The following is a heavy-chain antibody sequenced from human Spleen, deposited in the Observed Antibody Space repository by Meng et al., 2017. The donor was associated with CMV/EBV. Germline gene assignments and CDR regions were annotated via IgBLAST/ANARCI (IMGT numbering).Heavy chain of an antibody. J-gene: IGHJ4*02. CDR1: GYTFTNFY. D-gene: IGHD1-1*01. V-gene: IGHV1-2*02. CDR2: IYPNTGGT. CDR3: ARDHNWGPDY. Sequence: ASVKVSCKTSGYTFTNFYMHWVRQAPGQGLEWMGWIYPNTGGTNYALKFQGRVTMTRDTSINTVYMELTRLRSDDTAVYYCARDHNWGPDYWGQGTLVTVSS.